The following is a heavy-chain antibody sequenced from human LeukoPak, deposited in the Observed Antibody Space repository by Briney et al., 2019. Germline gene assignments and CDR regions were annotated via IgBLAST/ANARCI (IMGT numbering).Heavy chain of an antibody. V-gene: IGHV3-23*01. CDR3: ARRGDGGRSFDY. D-gene: IGHD4-23*01. CDR2: ISGSGGST. J-gene: IGHJ4*02. Sequence: PGGSLRLSCAASGFTFSSYAMSWVRQAPGKGLEWVSAISGSGGSTYYADSVKGRFTISRDNSKNTVYLQMNSLRAEDTAVYYCARRGDGGRSFDYWGQGTLVTVFS. CDR1: GFTFSSYA.